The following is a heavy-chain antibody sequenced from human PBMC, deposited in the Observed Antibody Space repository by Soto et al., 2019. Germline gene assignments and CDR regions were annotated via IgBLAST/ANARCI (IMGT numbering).Heavy chain of an antibody. Sequence: GASVKVSCKASGYTFTSYGISWVRQAPGQGLEWMGWISAYNGNTNYAQKLQGRVTMTTDTSTSTAYMELRSLRSDDTAVYYCARDRRELWFGEPNYYYYGMDVWGQGTTVTVSS. V-gene: IGHV1-18*04. CDR3: ARDRRELWFGEPNYYYYGMDV. J-gene: IGHJ6*02. D-gene: IGHD3-10*01. CDR1: GYTFTSYG. CDR2: ISAYNGNT.